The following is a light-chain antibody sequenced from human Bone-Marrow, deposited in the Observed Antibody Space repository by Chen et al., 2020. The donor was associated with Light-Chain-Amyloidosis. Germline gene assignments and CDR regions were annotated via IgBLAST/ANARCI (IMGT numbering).Light chain of an antibody. Sequence: SYELSQPPSVSVSPGQTARITCSGDDLPTKYAYWYQQEPGQAPVLVIHRDTERPSGISERFSGSSSGATATLSISGGQGEDEADYHCQAADSSGTYEVIFGGGTKLTVL. CDR3: QAADSSGTYEVI. J-gene: IGLJ2*01. V-gene: IGLV3-25*03. CDR1: DLPTKY. CDR2: RDT.